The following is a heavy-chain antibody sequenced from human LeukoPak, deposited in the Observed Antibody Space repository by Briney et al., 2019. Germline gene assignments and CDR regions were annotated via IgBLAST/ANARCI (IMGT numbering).Heavy chain of an antibody. CDR1: GFTFSSYA. J-gene: IGHJ5*02. CDR2: ISYDGSNK. V-gene: IGHV3-30*04. Sequence: GGSLRLSCAASGFTFSSYAMHWVRQAPGKGLEWVAVISYDGSNKYYADSVKGRFTISRDNSKNTLYLQMNSLRAEDTAVYYCARESTNNWFDPWGQGTLVTVSS. CDR3: ARESTNNWFDP.